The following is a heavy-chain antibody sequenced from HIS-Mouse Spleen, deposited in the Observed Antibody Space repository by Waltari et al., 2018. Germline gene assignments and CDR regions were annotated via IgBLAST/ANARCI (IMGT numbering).Heavy chain of an antibody. V-gene: IGHV4-39*07. CDR1: GACISSSSFY. J-gene: IGHJ2*01. CDR3: AREIPYSSSWYDWYFDL. CDR2: IYYSGST. Sequence: LQLQESRPGLVKPSETLSLTCTVPGACISSSSFYWGWIRQPPGKGLEWIGSIYYSGSTYYNPSLKSRVTISVATSKNQFSLKLSSVTAADTAVYYCAREIPYSSSWYDWYFDLWGRGTLVTVSS. D-gene: IGHD6-13*01.